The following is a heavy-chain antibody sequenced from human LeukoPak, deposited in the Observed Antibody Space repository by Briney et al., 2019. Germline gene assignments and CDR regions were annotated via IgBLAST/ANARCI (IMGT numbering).Heavy chain of an antibody. CDR3: ARAVFGAMPAATNYWFDP. CDR1: GYTFTSYY. J-gene: IGHJ5*02. CDR2: INPSGGST. V-gene: IGHV1-46*01. Sequence: ASVKVSCKASGYTFTSYYMHWVRQAPGQGLEWMGIINPSGGSTSYAQKFQGRVTMTRDTSTSTVYMELGSLRSEDTAVYYCARAVFGAMPAATNYWFDPWGQGTLVTVSS. D-gene: IGHD2-2*01.